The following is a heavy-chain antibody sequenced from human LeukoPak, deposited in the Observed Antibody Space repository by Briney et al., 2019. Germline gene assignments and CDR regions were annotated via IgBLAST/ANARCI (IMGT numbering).Heavy chain of an antibody. CDR3: ATEKDLLLDS. D-gene: IGHD1-26*01. Sequence: ASVKVSCKASGYTFTSYGISWVRQAPGQGLEWMGGFDPGDDETIYAQKFQGRVTMTEDTSTDTAYLELSSLRSEDTAVYFCATEKDLLLDSWGQGTPVTVSS. CDR1: GYTFTSYG. CDR2: FDPGDDET. V-gene: IGHV1-24*01. J-gene: IGHJ5*01.